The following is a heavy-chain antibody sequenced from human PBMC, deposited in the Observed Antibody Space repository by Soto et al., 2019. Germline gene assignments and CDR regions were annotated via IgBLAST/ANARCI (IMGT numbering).Heavy chain of an antibody. Sequence: LRLSCAASGFTFSSYSMNWVRHAPGKGLEWVSSISSSSSYIYYADSVKGRFTISRDNAKNSLYLQMNSLRAEDTAVYYCARPKYYYDSSGYPVWWCQGTLVTVSS. CDR2: ISSSSSYI. CDR3: ARPKYYYDSSGYPVW. V-gene: IGHV3-21*01. J-gene: IGHJ4*02. D-gene: IGHD3-22*01. CDR1: GFTFSSYS.